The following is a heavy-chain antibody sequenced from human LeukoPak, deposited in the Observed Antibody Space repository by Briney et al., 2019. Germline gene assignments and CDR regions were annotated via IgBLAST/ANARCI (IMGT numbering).Heavy chain of an antibody. CDR3: AKVLGGSGSLFDY. CDR2: IYSGGST. V-gene: IGHV3-53*01. Sequence: GGSLRLSCAASGFTVSSNYMSWVRQAPGKGLEWVSVIYSGGSTYYADSVKGRFTISRDNSKNTLYLQMNSLRAEDTAVYYCAKVLGGSGSLFDYWGQGTLVTVSS. D-gene: IGHD3-10*01. J-gene: IGHJ4*02. CDR1: GFTVSSNY.